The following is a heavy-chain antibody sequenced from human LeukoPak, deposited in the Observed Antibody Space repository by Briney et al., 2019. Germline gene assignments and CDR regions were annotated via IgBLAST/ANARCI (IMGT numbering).Heavy chain of an antibody. CDR1: GFTFSSYG. V-gene: IGHV3-33*01. CDR2: IWYDGSNK. Sequence: GGSLRLSCAASGFTFSSYGMHWVRQAPGKGLEWVAVIWYDGSNKYYADSVKGRFTISRDNSKNTLYLQMNSLRAEDTALYHCARERYDSSGYYYFDYWGQGTLVTVSS. CDR3: ARERYDSSGYYYFDY. D-gene: IGHD3-22*01. J-gene: IGHJ4*02.